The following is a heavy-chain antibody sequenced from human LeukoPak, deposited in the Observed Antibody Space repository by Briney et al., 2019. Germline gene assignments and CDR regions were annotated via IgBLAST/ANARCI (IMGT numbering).Heavy chain of an antibody. Sequence: GESPKISCKASGYSSTNTFIGWVRQMPGKGLEWMGIIYPGDSDTRYGPSFQGQVTISADKSITTAYLQWSSLKASDTAMYYCARPIAPAGTDLGYWGQGTLVTVSS. CDR1: GYSSTNTF. CDR3: ARPIAPAGTDLGY. J-gene: IGHJ4*02. V-gene: IGHV5-51*01. CDR2: IYPGDSDT. D-gene: IGHD6-13*01.